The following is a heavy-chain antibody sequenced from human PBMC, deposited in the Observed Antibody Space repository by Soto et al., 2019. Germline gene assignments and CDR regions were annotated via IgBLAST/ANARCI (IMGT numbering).Heavy chain of an antibody. CDR2: IWYDGGNK. D-gene: IGHD2-2*01. Sequence: LSLTYAVYGGSFSGYYWTWIRQPPGKGLEWVAVIWYDGGNKYYADSVKGRFTISRDNSKNMLYLQMNGLRAEDTAIYYCASRSPALDYWGQGTLVTVSS. CDR1: GGSFSGYY. CDR3: ASRSPALDY. J-gene: IGHJ4*02. V-gene: IGHV3-33*08.